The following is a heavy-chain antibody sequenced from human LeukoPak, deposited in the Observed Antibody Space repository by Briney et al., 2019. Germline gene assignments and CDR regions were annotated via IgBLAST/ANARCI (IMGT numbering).Heavy chain of an antibody. CDR2: IKQDGSEK. CDR3: PRDRSSSGWDASYYYYGMDV. J-gene: IGHJ6*02. Sequence: PGGSLRLSCAASEFTFSSYWMSWVRQAPGKGLEWVANIKQDGSEKYYVDSVKGRFTISRDNAKNSLYLQMNSLRAEDTAMYYCPRDRSSSGWDASYYYYGMDVWGQGTTVTVSS. CDR1: EFTFSSYW. V-gene: IGHV3-7*05. D-gene: IGHD6-19*01.